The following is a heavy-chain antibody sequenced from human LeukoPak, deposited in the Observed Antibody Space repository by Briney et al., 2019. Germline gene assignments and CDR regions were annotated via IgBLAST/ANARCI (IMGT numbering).Heavy chain of an antibody. CDR3: TTGVNPYYYDSSGYPISY. V-gene: IGHV3-15*01. CDR2: IKSKTDGGTT. D-gene: IGHD3-22*01. Sequence: GGSLRLSCAASGFTFSNAWMSWVGQAPGKGLEWVGRIKSKTDGGTTDYAAPVKGRFTTSRDDSKNTLYLQMNSLKTEDTAVYFCTTGVNPYYYDSSGYPISYWGQGTLVTVSS. J-gene: IGHJ4*02. CDR1: GFTFSNAW.